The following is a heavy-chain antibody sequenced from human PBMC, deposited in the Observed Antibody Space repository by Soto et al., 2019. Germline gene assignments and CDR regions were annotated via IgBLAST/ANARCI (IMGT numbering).Heavy chain of an antibody. CDR3: ARTHSGSYYSVFNY. CDR1: NFSISSGYY. J-gene: IGHJ4*02. Sequence: SETLSLTCVVSNFSISSGYYLGWIRQSPGKGLEWIASIYRSGTTSYNPSLKSRVTISVDPSKNQFSLMLTAVTAADTAVYYCARTHSGSYYSVFNYWGRGSLVTVSS. CDR2: IYRSGTT. D-gene: IGHD1-26*01. V-gene: IGHV4-38-2*01.